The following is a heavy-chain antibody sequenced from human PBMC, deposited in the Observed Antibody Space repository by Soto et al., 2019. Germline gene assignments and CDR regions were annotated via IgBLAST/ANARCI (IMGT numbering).Heavy chain of an antibody. CDR1: GYTFTSYY. V-gene: IGHV1-46*03. J-gene: IGHJ6*03. D-gene: IGHD6-13*01. CDR3: ATHGALDETSIAAAGKLYYYMDV. CDR2: INPSGGST. Sequence: ASVKVSCKASGYTFTSYYMHWVRQAPGQGLEWMGIINPSGGSTSYAQKFQGRVTMTRDTSTSTVYMELSSLRSEDTAVYYCATHGALDETSIAAAGKLYYYMDVWGKGTTVTVSS.